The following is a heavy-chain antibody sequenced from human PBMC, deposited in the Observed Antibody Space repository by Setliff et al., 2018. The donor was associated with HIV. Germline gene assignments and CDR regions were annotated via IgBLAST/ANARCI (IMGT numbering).Heavy chain of an antibody. CDR1: GGSISSYY. J-gene: IGHJ6*02. Sequence: PSETLSLTCTVSGGSISSYYWSWIRQPAGKGLEWIGRIYSNGRTTHNPSLKSRVTLSVDTSKHQFSLKLSSVTAADTAVYYCARDSELGLNYHYGMDVWGQGTTVTVSS. CDR3: ARDSELGLNYHYGMDV. D-gene: IGHD1-26*01. CDR2: IYSNGRT. V-gene: IGHV4-4*07.